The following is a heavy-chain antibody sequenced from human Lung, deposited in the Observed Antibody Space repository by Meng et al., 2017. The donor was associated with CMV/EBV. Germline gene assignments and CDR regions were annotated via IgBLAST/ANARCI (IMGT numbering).Heavy chain of an antibody. J-gene: IGHJ6*02. CDR3: ARVLGQLVSPYGMDV. Sequence: ASVKVSCKASGYTFTNYYMHWVRQAPGQGLEWMGVINPSGGSTTYAQKFQGRLTMTRDTSTSTVYMELSSLKSEDTAMYYCARVLGQLVSPYGMDVRGQGXTVTVSS. CDR2: INPSGGST. D-gene: IGHD6-13*01. CDR1: GYTFTNYY. V-gene: IGHV1-46*01.